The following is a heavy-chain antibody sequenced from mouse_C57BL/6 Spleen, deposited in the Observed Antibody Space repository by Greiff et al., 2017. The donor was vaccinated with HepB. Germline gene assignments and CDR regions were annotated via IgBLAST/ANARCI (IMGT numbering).Heavy chain of an antibody. V-gene: IGHV5-16*02. CDR1: GFTFSDYY. D-gene: IGHD1-1*01. J-gene: IGHJ1*03. Sequence: DVKLVESEGGLVQPGSSMKLSCTASGFTFSDYYMAWVRQVPEKGLEWVANINYDGSSTYYLDSLKSRFIISRDNAKNILYLQMSSLKSEDTATYYCARRYYGSSWYFDVWGTGTTVTVSS. CDR3: ARRYYGSSWYFDV. CDR2: INYDGSST.